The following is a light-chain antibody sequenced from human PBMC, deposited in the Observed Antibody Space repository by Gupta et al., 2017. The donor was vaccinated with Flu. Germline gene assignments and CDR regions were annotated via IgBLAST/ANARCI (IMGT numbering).Light chain of an antibody. CDR1: QSVDSY. Sequence: EIVLTQSPATLSLSPGERATLSCRASQSVDSYLAWYQQKPGQVPRLLIYDASSRASGIPARFSGSGSGTDFTLTISSREPEDFAVYYCQQRSNWPLTFGGGTKVDIK. CDR3: QQRSNWPLT. J-gene: IGKJ4*01. CDR2: DAS. V-gene: IGKV3-11*01.